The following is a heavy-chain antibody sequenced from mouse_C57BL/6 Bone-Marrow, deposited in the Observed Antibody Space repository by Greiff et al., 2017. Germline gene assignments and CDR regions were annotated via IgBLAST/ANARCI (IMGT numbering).Heavy chain of an antibody. Sequence: VKLVESGGGLVQPGGSLSLSCAASGFTFTDYYMSWVRQPPGKALEWLGFIRNKANGYTTEYSASVKGRFTISRDNSQSILYLQMNALRAEDSATYYCARSPYYYGSMWFAYWGQGTLVTVSA. J-gene: IGHJ3*01. CDR3: ARSPYYYGSMWFAY. CDR2: IRNKANGYTT. V-gene: IGHV7-3*01. CDR1: GFTFTDYY. D-gene: IGHD1-1*01.